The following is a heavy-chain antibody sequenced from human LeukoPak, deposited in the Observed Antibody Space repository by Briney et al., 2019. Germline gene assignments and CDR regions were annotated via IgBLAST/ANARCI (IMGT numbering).Heavy chain of an antibody. CDR1: GFTFSRNV. J-gene: IGHJ6*03. D-gene: IGHD3-10*01. Sequence: GSSLRLSCAASGFTFSRNVMHWARQAPGKGLEWVALISYDANNKFYADSVQGRFTISRDNSRNTLYLQMNSLRGEDAAVYSCARGGIPTGPYYYFYYMDVWGKGTAVTVSS. CDR2: ISYDANNK. CDR3: ARGGIPTGPYYYFYYMDV. V-gene: IGHV3-30*01.